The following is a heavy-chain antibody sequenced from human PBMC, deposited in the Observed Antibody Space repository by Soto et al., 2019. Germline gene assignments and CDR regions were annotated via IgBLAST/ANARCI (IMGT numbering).Heavy chain of an antibody. J-gene: IGHJ6*02. D-gene: IGHD6-19*01. CDR3: AHDSSGWYGMDV. CDR1: GFSLSTSGVG. V-gene: IGHV2-5*02. CDR2: SYWDDNK. Sequence: QITLKESGPTLVKPTQTLTLTCTFSGFSLSTSGVGVGWIRQPPGKALEWLALSYWDDNKHYSPSLKSRLTVTKDTSKNQVVLTMTNMDPVDTGTYYCAHDSSGWYGMDVWGQGTTVTVS.